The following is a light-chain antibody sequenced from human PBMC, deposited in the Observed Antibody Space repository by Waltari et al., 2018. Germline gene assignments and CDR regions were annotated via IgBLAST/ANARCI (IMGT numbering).Light chain of an antibody. Sequence: DIQMTQSPSSLSASVGDRVTITCRASQSISSYLNWYQQKPGKAPKLLIYAASSLQSGVPARSRSSGSRTDCTLTISSLQPEDFAAYDCQQSYSTPSYTFGRGTKLEIK. V-gene: IGKV1-39*01. CDR3: QQSYSTPSYT. J-gene: IGKJ2*01. CDR2: AAS. CDR1: QSISSY.